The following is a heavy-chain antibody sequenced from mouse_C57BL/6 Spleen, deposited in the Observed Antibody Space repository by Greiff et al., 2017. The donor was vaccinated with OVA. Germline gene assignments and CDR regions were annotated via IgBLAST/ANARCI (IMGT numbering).Heavy chain of an antibody. J-gene: IGHJ1*03. CDR1: GYTFTSYW. Sequence: QVQLQQPGAELVKPGASVKMSCKASGYTFTSYWITWVKQRPGQGLEWIGDIYPGSGSTNYNEKFKSKATLTVDTSSSTAYMQLSSLTSEDSAVYYCARRGCSSCYEYLDDWGTGTTVTVSS. V-gene: IGHV1-55*01. CDR2: IYPGSGST. CDR3: ARRGCSSCYEYLDD. D-gene: IGHD1-1*01.